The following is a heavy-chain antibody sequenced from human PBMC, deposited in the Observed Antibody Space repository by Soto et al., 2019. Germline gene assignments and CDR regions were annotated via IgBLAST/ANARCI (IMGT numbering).Heavy chain of an antibody. D-gene: IGHD2-2*01. V-gene: IGHV3-73*01. CDR1: GFTFSGSA. CDR3: TRRAPDCISTSCSNYYYYGMDV. J-gene: IGHJ6*02. Sequence: PGGSLRLSCAASGFTFSGSAMHWVRQASGKGLEWVGRIRSKANSYATAYAASVKGRFTISRDDSKNTAYLQMNSLKTEDTAVYYCTRRAPDCISTSCSNYYYYGMDVWGQGTTVTVSS. CDR2: IRSKANSYAT.